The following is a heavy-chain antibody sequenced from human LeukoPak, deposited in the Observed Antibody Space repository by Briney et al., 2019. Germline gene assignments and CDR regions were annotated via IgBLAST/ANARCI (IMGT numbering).Heavy chain of an antibody. D-gene: IGHD2-21*02. V-gene: IGHV3-7*01. J-gene: IGHJ5*02. Sequence: LSLTCAVSGGSISSGGYSWSWIRQPPGKGLEWVANIKQDGSEKYYVDSVKGRFTISRDDAKNSLYLQMNSLRAEDTAVYYCARDNWVATPGLFDPWGQGTQVTVSS. CDR3: ARDNWVATPGLFDP. CDR2: IKQDGSEK. CDR1: GGSISSGGYS.